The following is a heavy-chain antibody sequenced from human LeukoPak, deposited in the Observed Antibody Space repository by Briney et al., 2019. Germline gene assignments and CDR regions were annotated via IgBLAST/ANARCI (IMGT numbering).Heavy chain of an antibody. V-gene: IGHV1-18*01. CDR1: GYTFTSYG. CDR3: AREGLESYYDFWSGYRYYYYMDV. Sequence: ASVKVSCKASGYTFTSYGISWVRQAPGQGLEWMGWISAYNGNTNYAQKLQGRVTMTTDTSTSTAYMELRSLRSDDTAVYYCAREGLESYYDFWSGYRYYYYMDVWGKGTTVTVSS. D-gene: IGHD3-3*01. J-gene: IGHJ6*03. CDR2: ISAYNGNT.